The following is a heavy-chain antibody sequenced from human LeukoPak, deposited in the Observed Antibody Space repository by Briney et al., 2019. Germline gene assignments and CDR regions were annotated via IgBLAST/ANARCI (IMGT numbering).Heavy chain of an antibody. CDR3: AKGRALEVVAAFNY. J-gene: IGHJ4*02. Sequence: GGSLRLSCAASGFTFSGYSMNWVRQAPGKGLEWVSSISSSSSYIYYADSVKGRFTISRDNAKNSLYLQMNSLRADDTAVYYCAKGRALEVVAAFNYWGQGTVVTVSS. D-gene: IGHD2-15*01. V-gene: IGHV3-21*04. CDR2: ISSSSSYI. CDR1: GFTFSGYS.